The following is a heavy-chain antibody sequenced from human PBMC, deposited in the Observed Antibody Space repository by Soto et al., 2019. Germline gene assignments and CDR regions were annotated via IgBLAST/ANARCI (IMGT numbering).Heavy chain of an antibody. CDR3: ARDGVVVVAATHWFDP. CDR1: GFTFSSYS. D-gene: IGHD2-15*01. V-gene: IGHV3-48*01. Sequence: GGSLRLSCAASGFTFSSYSMNWVRQAPGKGLEWVSYISSSSSTIYYADSVKGRFTISRDNAKNSLYLQMNSLRAEDTAVYYCARDGVVVVAATHWFDPWGQGTLVTVS. CDR2: ISSSSSTI. J-gene: IGHJ5*02.